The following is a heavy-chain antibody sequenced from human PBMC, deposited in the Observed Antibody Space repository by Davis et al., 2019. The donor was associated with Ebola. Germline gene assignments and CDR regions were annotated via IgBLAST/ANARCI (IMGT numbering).Heavy chain of an antibody. CDR1: GGPINNGFYY. CDR2: IYYDGRA. J-gene: IGHJ4*02. D-gene: IGHD1-26*01. CDR3: AGRYSGSYEERLWY. Sequence: SETLSLTCSVSGGPINNGFYYWGWIRQPPGKGLERIGNIYYDGRAHYNPSLKSRVTISVDTPKNHFSLKVNSVTAADTAVYYCAGRYSGSYEERLWYWGRGTLVTVSS. V-gene: IGHV4-39*02.